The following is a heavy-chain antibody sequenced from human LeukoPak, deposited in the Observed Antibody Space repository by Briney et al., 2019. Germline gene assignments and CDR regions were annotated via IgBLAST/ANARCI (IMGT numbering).Heavy chain of an antibody. Sequence: RGALRLSCAASAFTFSSYSMNWVRQAPGKGLEWVSSISSSSSYIYYADSVKGRFTISRDNAKNSLYLQMNSLRAEDTAVYYCARDLYSSGWYGGYYFDYWGQGTLVTVSS. CDR3: ARDLYSSGWYGGYYFDY. CDR1: AFTFSSYS. D-gene: IGHD6-19*01. J-gene: IGHJ4*02. V-gene: IGHV3-21*01. CDR2: ISSSSSYI.